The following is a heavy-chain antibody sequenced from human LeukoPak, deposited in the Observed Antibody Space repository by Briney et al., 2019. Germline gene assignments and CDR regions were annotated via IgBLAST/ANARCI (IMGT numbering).Heavy chain of an antibody. J-gene: IGHJ4*02. CDR2: IYSGTT. D-gene: IGHD4/OR15-4a*01. Sequence: GGTLRLSCTVSGFTVSSNSMSWVRQAPGKGLEWVSFIYSGTTHYSDSVKGRFTISRDNSKNTLYLQMNSLRAEDTAVYYCARRAGAYSHPYDYWGQGTLVTVSS. CDR1: GFTVSSNS. V-gene: IGHV3-53*01. CDR3: ARRAGAYSHPYDY.